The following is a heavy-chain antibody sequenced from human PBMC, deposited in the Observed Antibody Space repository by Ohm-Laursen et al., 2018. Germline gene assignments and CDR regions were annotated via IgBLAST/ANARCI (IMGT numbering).Heavy chain of an antibody. CDR2: IYYSGST. CDR1: GGSISTYY. V-gene: IGHV4-59*01. Sequence: SETLSLTCTVSGGSISTYYWSWIRQPPGKGLEWIGYIYYSGSTNYNPSLKSRVTISVDTSKIQLSLRLSSVTAADTAVYYCARGGYGDQQGYFDYWGQGTLVTVSS. D-gene: IGHD4-17*01. CDR3: ARGGYGDQQGYFDY. J-gene: IGHJ4*02.